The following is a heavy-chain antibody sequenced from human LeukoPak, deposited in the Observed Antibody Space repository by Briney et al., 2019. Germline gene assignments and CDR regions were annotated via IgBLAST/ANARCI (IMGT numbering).Heavy chain of an antibody. D-gene: IGHD6-19*01. J-gene: IGHJ4*02. CDR2: ISYDGFNP. V-gene: IGHV3-30*18. CDR1: GFTFSSYG. Sequence: PGGSLRLSCAASGFTFSSYGMHWVRQAPGKGLEWVAVISYDGFNPYYADSVKGRFTISRDNSKHTLWLQMNSLRAEDTAVYYCAKVKEMYSSGSYYFDYWGQGTLVTVSS. CDR3: AKVKEMYSSGSYYFDY.